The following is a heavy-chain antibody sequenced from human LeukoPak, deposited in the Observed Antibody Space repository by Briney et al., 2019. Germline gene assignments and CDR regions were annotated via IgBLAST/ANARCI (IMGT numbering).Heavy chain of an antibody. V-gene: IGHV3-48*02. D-gene: IGHD1-26*01. J-gene: IGHJ4*02. Sequence: PGGSLRLSCAASGFTFSTYSMNWIRQAPGRGLEWVSYISSSSSTIYYADSVKGRFTISRDTAKNSLYLQMNSLRDEDTAVYYCARGSGSYPMADYWGQGTLVTVSS. CDR1: GFTFSTYS. CDR2: ISSSSSTI. CDR3: ARGSGSYPMADY.